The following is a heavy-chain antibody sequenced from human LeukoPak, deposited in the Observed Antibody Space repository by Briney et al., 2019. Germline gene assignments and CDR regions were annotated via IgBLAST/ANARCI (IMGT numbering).Heavy chain of an antibody. V-gene: IGHV3-7*01. D-gene: IGHD6-19*01. CDR2: IKQDGSEM. J-gene: IGHJ3*02. CDR1: GFTFSNNW. CDR3: ARDSKYSSGWYDAFDI. Sequence: GGSLRLSCAASGFTFSNNWMSWVHQAPGKGLEWVANIKQDGSEMYYVDSAKGRFTISRDNAKNSLYLQMNSLRAEDTAVYYCARDSKYSSGWYDAFDIWGLGTMVTVSS.